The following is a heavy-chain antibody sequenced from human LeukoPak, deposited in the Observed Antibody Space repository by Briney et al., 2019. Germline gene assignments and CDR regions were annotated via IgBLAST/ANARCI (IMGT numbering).Heavy chain of an antibody. CDR2: INWNGGST. J-gene: IGHJ4*02. D-gene: IGHD1-26*01. Sequence: GGSPRLSCAASGFTFDDYGMSWVRQAPGRGLEWVSGINWNGGSTGYADSVKGRFIISRDNAKNSLYLQMNSLRAEDTALYHCARGGELLDYWGQGTLVTVSS. CDR1: GFTFDDYG. CDR3: ARGGELLDY. V-gene: IGHV3-20*01.